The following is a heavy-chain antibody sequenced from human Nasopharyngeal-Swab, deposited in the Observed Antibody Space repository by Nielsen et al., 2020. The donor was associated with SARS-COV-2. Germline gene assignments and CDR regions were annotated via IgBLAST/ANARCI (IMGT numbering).Heavy chain of an antibody. J-gene: IGHJ3*02. D-gene: IGHD3-22*01. CDR3: EREEKEDYDSSGTDGAFDI. V-gene: IGHV1-69*06. CDR2: IIPIFGTA. Sequence: WVRQAPGQGLEWMGGIIPIFGTANYAQKFQGRVTITADKSTSTAYMELSSLRSEDTAVEDWEREEKEDYDSSGTDGAFDIWGQKTMVTVSS.